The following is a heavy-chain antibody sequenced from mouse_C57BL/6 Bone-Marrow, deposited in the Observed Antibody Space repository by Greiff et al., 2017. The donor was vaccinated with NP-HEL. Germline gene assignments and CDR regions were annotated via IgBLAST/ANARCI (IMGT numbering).Heavy chain of an antibody. CDR3: VSRYDGLYYAMDY. V-gene: IGHV10-1*01. CDR1: GFSFTTYA. CDR2: IRSKSNNYAT. J-gene: IGHJ4*01. D-gene: IGHD2-3*01. Sequence: EVQVVESGGGLVQPKGSLKLSCAASGFSFTTYAMNWVRQAPGKGLEWVARIRSKSNNYATYYADSVKDRFTISRDDSESMLYLQMNNLKTEDAAMYYCVSRYDGLYYAMDYWGQGTSVTVSS.